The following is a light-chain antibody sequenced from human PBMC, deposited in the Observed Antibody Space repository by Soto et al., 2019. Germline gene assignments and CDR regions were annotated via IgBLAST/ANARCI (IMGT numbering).Light chain of an antibody. CDR1: QSVSSD. Sequence: EIVLTQSPATLSLSPGXRATLSCRASQSVSSDLAWYQQKPGQAPRLLIHDASNRATGIPARFSGSGSGTDFTLTISSLEPEDFAVYYCQQRSKWPLTFGGGTKVEIK. V-gene: IGKV3-11*01. CDR3: QQRSKWPLT. J-gene: IGKJ4*01. CDR2: DAS.